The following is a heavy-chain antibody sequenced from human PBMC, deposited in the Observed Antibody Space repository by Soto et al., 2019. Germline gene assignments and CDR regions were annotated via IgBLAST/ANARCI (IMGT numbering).Heavy chain of an antibody. V-gene: IGHV3-30*18. D-gene: IGHD5-12*01. CDR2: ASYDGSYK. J-gene: IGHJ4*02. CDR3: AKERSVVATTPDFDY. CDR1: GFTFSSFG. Sequence: QVQLVESGGGVVQPGRSLRLSCAASGFTFSSFGMHWVRQAPGKGLEWVAVASYDGSYKYYADSVKGRFTISRDNSKNPRYLQMNSLRAEDTAVYYCAKERSVVATTPDFDYWGQGTLVTVSS.